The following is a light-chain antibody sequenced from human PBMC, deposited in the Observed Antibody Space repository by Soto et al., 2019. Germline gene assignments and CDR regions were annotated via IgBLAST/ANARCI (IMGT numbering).Light chain of an antibody. Sequence: DIQMTQSPSSLSASVGDRVTITCRASQSISSYLNWYQQKPGKAPKVLIYAASSLKSGVTSRFSGSESGTDFNLTISSLQPEDFATYYCQQSYSIPFTFGQGTKVDIK. CDR2: AAS. J-gene: IGKJ1*01. CDR3: QQSYSIPFT. CDR1: QSISSY. V-gene: IGKV1-39*01.